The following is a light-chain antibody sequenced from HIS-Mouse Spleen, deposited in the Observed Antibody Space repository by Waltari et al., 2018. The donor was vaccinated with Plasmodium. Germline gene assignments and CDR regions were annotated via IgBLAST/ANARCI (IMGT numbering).Light chain of an antibody. Sequence: EIVMTQSPATLSVSPGERATLSCRASQSVSSNLAWYQQKPGQTPRLLIYGASTRATGIPGRFSGSGSGTEFTLTISSLQSEDFAVYYCQQDNNWPPYTFGQGTKLEIK. J-gene: IGKJ2*01. CDR2: GAS. V-gene: IGKV3-15*01. CDR1: QSVSSN. CDR3: QQDNNWPPYT.